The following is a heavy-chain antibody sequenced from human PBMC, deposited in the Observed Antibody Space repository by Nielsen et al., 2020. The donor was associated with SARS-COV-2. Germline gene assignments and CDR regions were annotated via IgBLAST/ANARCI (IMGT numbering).Heavy chain of an antibody. CDR3: ARDRNNWNDPALGWFDP. D-gene: IGHD1-20*01. Sequence: ASVKVSCKASGYTFTGYAMHWVRQAPGQRLEWMGWINAGNGNTKYSQKFQGRVTITRDTSASTAYMELSSLRSEDTAVYYCARDRNNWNDPALGWFDPWGQGTLVTVSS. J-gene: IGHJ5*02. V-gene: IGHV1-3*01. CDR2: INAGNGNT. CDR1: GYTFTGYA.